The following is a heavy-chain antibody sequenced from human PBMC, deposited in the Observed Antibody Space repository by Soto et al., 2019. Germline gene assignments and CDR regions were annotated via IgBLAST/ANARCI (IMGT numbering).Heavy chain of an antibody. V-gene: IGHV4-31*03. D-gene: IGHD4-17*01. CDR2: IYYSGST. J-gene: IGHJ4*02. Sequence: TLSLTCTVSGGSISSSSYYWSWIRQHPGKGLEWIGYIYYSGSTYYNPSLKSRVTISVDTSKNQFSLKLSSVTAADTAVYYCARGYGGNSGFDYWGQGTLVTVSS. CDR3: ARGYGGNSGFDY. CDR1: GGSISSSSYY.